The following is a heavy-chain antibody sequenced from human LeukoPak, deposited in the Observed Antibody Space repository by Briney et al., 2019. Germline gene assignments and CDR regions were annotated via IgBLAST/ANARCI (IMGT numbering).Heavy chain of an antibody. D-gene: IGHD3-22*01. J-gene: IGHJ6*03. CDR2: IIPIFGTA. V-gene: IGHV1-69*05. CDR3: ARGPNYYDSSGYSGYYYYYMDV. CDR1: GGTLSSYA. Sequence: ASVKVSCKASGGTLSSYAISWVRQAPGQGLEWMGGIIPIFGTANYAQKFQGRVTITTDESTSTAYMELSSLRSEDTAVYYCARGPNYYDSSGYSGYYYYYMDVWGKGTTVTVSS.